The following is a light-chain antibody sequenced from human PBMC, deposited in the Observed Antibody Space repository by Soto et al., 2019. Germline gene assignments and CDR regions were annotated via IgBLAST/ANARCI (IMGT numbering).Light chain of an antibody. CDR3: QQFGTSPPST. V-gene: IGKV3-20*01. CDR1: QSVSRIY. J-gene: IGKJ5*01. CDR2: GAS. Sequence: EIVLTQSPGTLSLSPGERATLSCRASQSVSRIYLAWYQQKPGQAPRLLIYGASSRATGIPDRFSGSGSGTDFTLTISRLEPEDFAVYYCQQFGTSPPSTFGQGTRLESK.